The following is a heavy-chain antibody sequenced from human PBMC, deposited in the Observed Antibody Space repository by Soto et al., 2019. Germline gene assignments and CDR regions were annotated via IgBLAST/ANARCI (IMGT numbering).Heavy chain of an antibody. Sequence: ASVKVSCKASGGTFSSYAISWVRQAPGQGLEWMGGIIPISGTANYAQKFQGRVTITADKSTSTAYMELSSLRSEDTAVYYCARSGRSSSGYSWGQGTLVPVSS. CDR1: GGTFSSYA. CDR3: ARSGRSSSGYS. V-gene: IGHV1-69*06. CDR2: IIPISGTA. J-gene: IGHJ4*02. D-gene: IGHD6-6*01.